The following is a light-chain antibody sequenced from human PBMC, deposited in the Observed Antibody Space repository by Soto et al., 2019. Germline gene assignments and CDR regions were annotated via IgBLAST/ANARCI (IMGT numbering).Light chain of an antibody. J-gene: IGLJ2*01. CDR3: SSYTTRNTVI. CDR2: EVT. V-gene: IGLV2-14*01. CDR1: SSDIGNFNY. Sequence: QSALTQPASVSGSPGQSITISCTGTSSDIGNFNYVSWYQHHPGEAPRLMIYEVTNRPSGDSSRFSGSKSGNTASLTISGLRAEDEADYYCSSYTTRNTVIFGGGTKVTVL.